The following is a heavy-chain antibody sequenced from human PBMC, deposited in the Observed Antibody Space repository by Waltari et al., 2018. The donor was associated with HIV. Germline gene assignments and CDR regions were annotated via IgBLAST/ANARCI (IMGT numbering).Heavy chain of an antibody. CDR3: ASARETMGVDVAF. CDR2: IIPMSATS. CDR1: GGAFISYS. Sequence: QVQLVQSGPEVRKPGSSVKVSCKASGGAFISYSINWVRQAPGQGLEWVGRIIPMSATSNKAQKLQGRVTITADPSTSTAYMELTSLRSEDTAVYYCASARETMGVDVAFWGQGTLVNVSS. D-gene: IGHD3-16*01. J-gene: IGHJ4*02. V-gene: IGHV1-69*08.